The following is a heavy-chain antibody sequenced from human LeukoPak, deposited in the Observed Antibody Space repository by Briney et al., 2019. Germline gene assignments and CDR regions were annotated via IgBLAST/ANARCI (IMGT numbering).Heavy chain of an antibody. CDR1: GYTFTGYF. Sequence: ASVKVSCKTSGYTFTGYFLHWVRQAPGQGLEWMGWINPNSGGTNYAQKFQGRVTLTRDTSIPTAYMELSRLRSDDTAVYYCASGRSTKNNYATSGYYHDYWGQGALVTVSS. D-gene: IGHD3-22*01. V-gene: IGHV1-2*02. CDR2: INPNSGGT. CDR3: ASGRSTKNNYATSGYYHDY. J-gene: IGHJ4*02.